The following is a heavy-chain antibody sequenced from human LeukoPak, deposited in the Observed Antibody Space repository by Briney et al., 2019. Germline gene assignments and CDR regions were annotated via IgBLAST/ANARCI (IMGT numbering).Heavy chain of an antibody. CDR2: IKQDGSEK. CDR3: AREPPYYYDSSGYLID. D-gene: IGHD3-22*01. CDR1: GFTFSSYW. V-gene: IGHV3-7*01. Sequence: GGSLRLSCAASGFTFSSYWMSWVRQAPGKGLEWVANIKQDGSEKYYVDSVKGRFTISRDNAKNSLYLQMNSLRAEDTAVYYCAREPPYYYDSSGYLIDWGQGTLVTVSS. J-gene: IGHJ4*02.